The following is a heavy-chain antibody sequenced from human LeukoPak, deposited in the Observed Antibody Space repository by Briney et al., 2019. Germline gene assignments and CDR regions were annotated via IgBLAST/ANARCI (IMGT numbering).Heavy chain of an antibody. CDR2: IYYSGST. V-gene: IGHV4-59*08. J-gene: IGHJ6*03. CDR3: ARHFYPPGYWYMDV. CDR1: GGSIRSYY. D-gene: IGHD3-3*01. Sequence: SETLSLTCTVSGGSIRSYYWSWIRQPPGKGLEWIGYIYYSGSTNYNPSLKSRVTISVDTSKNQFSLKLSSVTAADTAVFYCARHFYPPGYWYMDVWGKGTTVTISS.